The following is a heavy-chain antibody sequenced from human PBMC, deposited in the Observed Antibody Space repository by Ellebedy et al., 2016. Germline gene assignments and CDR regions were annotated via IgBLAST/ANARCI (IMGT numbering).Heavy chain of an antibody. CDR1: GFTFTNTW. D-gene: IGHD3-10*01. CDR2: IKSKADGGTA. V-gene: IGHV3-15*01. J-gene: IGHJ4*02. Sequence: GESLKISXAASGFTFTNTWMTWVRQAPGKGLECVGRIKSKADGGTADYAAPVKGRFTISRHDSKTTVYLQMNSLKTEDTAVYYCTTTFYPDSGSYFPLNDDYWGQGTLVIVSS. CDR3: TTTFYPDSGSYFPLNDDY.